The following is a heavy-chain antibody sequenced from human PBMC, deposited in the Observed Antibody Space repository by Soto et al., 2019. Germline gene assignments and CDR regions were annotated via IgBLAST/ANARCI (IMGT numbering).Heavy chain of an antibody. CDR1: GGTFSSYT. Sequence: QVQLVQSGAEVKKPGSSVKVSCKASGGTFSSYTISWVRQAPGQGLEWMGRIIRILGIANYAQKFQGRVTITADKSTRTTYMELSSLRSEDTAEYYCARKWLVQRDFDPWGQGTLVTVSS. J-gene: IGHJ5*02. V-gene: IGHV1-69*02. CDR3: ARKWLVQRDFDP. CDR2: IIRILGIA. D-gene: IGHD6-19*01.